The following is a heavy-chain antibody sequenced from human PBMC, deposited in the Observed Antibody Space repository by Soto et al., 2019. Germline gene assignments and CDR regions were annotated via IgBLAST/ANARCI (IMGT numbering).Heavy chain of an antibody. J-gene: IGHJ6*02. CDR1: GFTFSRYV. CDR2: IWHDGSNK. CDR3: ARVKLWFITMIVVAPNHDYGTDV. V-gene: IGHV3-33*01. D-gene: IGHD3-22*01. Sequence: GSLRLSCAASGFTFSRYVMQWVRQAPGKGLXWXXVIWHDGSNKHYEDYVKGRLKIYRDNYKKTLYLQMNSLRAEDTGVYYCARVKLWFITMIVVAPNHDYGTDVWGQGTTVTVSS.